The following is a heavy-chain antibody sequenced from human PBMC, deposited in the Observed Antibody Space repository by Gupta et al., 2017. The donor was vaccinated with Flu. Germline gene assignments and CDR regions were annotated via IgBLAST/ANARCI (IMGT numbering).Heavy chain of an antibody. CDR2: IFRSGAS. J-gene: IGHJ5*02. V-gene: IGHV4-38-2*01. CDR3: ARRATDASGWTTHYFDQ. CDR1: GSSISENYY. Sequence: QVQLRESGRPLVKPSETLFLTCSVSGSSISENYYWGWLRKPPGKGLEWIGSIFRSGASHYNVSLMSRVTLSIDTSKDQYSLKLTSVIAADTALYYCARRATDASGWTTHYFDQWGPGMVVTV. D-gene: IGHD6-25*01.